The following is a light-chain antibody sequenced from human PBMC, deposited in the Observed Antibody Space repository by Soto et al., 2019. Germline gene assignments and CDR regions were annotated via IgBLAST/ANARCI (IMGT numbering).Light chain of an antibody. CDR2: WAS. Sequence: DFVMTQSPDSLAVSLGERATINCKSSQSVSYNSNSKNYLAWYQQKPGQPPKLLIYWASTRESGVPDRFSGSGSGTDFSLTISSLQAEDVAVYYCQQHYSAPQTFGQGTKVEI. CDR3: QQHYSAPQT. CDR1: QSVSYNSNSKNY. J-gene: IGKJ1*01. V-gene: IGKV4-1*01.